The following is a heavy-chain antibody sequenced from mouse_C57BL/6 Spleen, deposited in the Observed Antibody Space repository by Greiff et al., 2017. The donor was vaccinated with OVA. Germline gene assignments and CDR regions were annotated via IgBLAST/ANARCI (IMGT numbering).Heavy chain of an antibody. CDR2: ISDGGSYT. J-gene: IGHJ2*01. CDR1: GFTFSSYA. CDR3: ASLIVTTDYFDY. Sequence: EVQGVESGGGLVKPGGSLKLSCAASGFTFSSYAMSWVRQTPETRLEWVATISDGGSYTYYPDNVKGRFTISRDNAKNNLYLQMSHLKSEDTAMYYCASLIVTTDYFDYWGKGTTLTVSS. D-gene: IGHD2-5*01. V-gene: IGHV5-4*01.